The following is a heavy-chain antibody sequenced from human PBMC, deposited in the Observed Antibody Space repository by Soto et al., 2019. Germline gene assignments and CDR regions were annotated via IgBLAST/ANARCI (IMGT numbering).Heavy chain of an antibody. CDR3: ARERSAAGTGWFDP. V-gene: IGHV1-8*01. CDR2: MNPNSGNT. Sequence: QVQLVQSGAEVKKPGASVKVSCKASGYTFTSYDINWVRQATAQGVEWMEWMNPNSGNTGYEQKFQGRVTMTRNTSISTAYMELSSLRSEHTAVYYCARERSAAGTGWFDPWRQGTLVTVSS. CDR1: GYTFTSYD. J-gene: IGHJ5*02. D-gene: IGHD6-13*01.